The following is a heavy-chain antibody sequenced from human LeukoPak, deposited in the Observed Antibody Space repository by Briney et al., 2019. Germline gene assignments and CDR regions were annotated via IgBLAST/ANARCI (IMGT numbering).Heavy chain of an antibody. J-gene: IGHJ4*02. CDR3: ARHRDSSGYPGVYY. Sequence: GESLKISCKGPGYIFTSYWIGWVRQVPGNGLGWMGIIYPSDSDTRYSPSFQGQVTMSVDKSISIAYLQWSSLQASDTAMYYCARHRDSSGYPGVYYWGQGTLVTVSS. V-gene: IGHV5-51*01. CDR2: IYPSDSDT. CDR1: GYIFTSYW. D-gene: IGHD3-22*01.